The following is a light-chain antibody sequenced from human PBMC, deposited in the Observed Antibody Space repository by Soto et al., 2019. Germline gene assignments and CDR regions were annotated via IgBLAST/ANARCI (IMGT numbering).Light chain of an antibody. CDR1: QSISNWF. J-gene: IGKJ4*02. CDR3: QQYGCSRT. V-gene: IGKV3-20*01. CDR2: GAA. Sequence: EIQLTQSPSALSPSAGERATLSCRASQSISNWFVGWYQKPASQATRLLNYGAANRGSGISDRCSGSGSGTDFTLTISIQEEEYFAAYYCQQYGCSRTFGEGTKVDIK.